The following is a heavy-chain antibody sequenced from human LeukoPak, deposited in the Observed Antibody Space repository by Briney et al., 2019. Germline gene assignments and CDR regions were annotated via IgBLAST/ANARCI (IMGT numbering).Heavy chain of an antibody. Sequence: PGGSLRLSCAASGFTFSSYSMDWVRQAPGKGLEWVSYISSSGSTIYYADSVKGRFTISRDNAKNSLYPQMDSLRAEDTAVYYCARPRRRYCSSISCYLDYWGQGTLVTVSS. CDR3: ARPRRRYCSSISCYLDY. V-gene: IGHV3-48*04. J-gene: IGHJ4*02. D-gene: IGHD2-2*01. CDR2: ISSSGSTI. CDR1: GFTFSSYS.